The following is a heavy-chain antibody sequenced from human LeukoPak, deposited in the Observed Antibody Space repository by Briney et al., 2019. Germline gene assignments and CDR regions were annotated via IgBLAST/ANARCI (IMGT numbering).Heavy chain of an antibody. J-gene: IGHJ4*02. D-gene: IGHD3-22*01. CDR2: IYYSGST. CDR1: GGSISSYY. V-gene: IGHV4-59*12. Sequence: SETLSLTCTVSGGSISSYYWSWIRQPPGKGLEWIGYIYYSGSTNYNPSLKSRVTISVDTSKNQFSLKLSSVTAADTAVYYCARDHYDSSGYSTVFDFWGQGTLVTVSS. CDR3: ARDHYDSSGYSTVFDF.